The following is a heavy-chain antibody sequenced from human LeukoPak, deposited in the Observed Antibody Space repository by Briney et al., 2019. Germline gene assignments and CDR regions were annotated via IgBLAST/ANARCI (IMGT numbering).Heavy chain of an antibody. CDR2: IKQDGSEK. Sequence: GGSLRLSCAASGFTFSSYAMSWVRQAPGKGLEWVANIKQDGSEKYYVDSVKGRFTISRDNAKNSLYLQMNSLRAEDTAVYYCARGCSGGSCYESKFDPWGQGTLVTVSS. D-gene: IGHD2-15*01. CDR3: ARGCSGGSCYESKFDP. CDR1: GFTFSSYA. V-gene: IGHV3-7*01. J-gene: IGHJ5*02.